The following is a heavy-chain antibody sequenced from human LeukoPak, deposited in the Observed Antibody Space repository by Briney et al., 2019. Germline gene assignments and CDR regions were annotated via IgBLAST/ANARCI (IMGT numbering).Heavy chain of an antibody. Sequence: ASVKVSCKASGYTFTGYYVHWVRQAPGQGLEWMGWINPNSGGTNYAQKFQGRVTMTRDTSISTAYMELSRLRSDDTAVYYCASSRIAAAGRGLSYYFDYWGQGTLVTVSS. CDR2: INPNSGGT. CDR1: GYTFTGYY. D-gene: IGHD6-13*01. CDR3: ASSRIAAAGRGLSYYFDY. J-gene: IGHJ4*02. V-gene: IGHV1-2*02.